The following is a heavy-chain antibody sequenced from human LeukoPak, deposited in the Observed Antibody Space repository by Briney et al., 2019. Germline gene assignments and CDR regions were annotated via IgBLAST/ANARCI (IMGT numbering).Heavy chain of an antibody. Sequence: PGGSLRLSCAASGFTVSSNYMRWVRQAPGKGLEWVSVIYSCANTYYADSVKGRFTISRDNSKNTLYLQTNSLRAEDTAVYYCARGGPPGYYYDYYMDVWGKGTTVTISS. CDR3: ARGGPPGYYYDYYMDV. V-gene: IGHV3-53*05. CDR1: GFTVSSNY. J-gene: IGHJ6*03. CDR2: IYSCANT.